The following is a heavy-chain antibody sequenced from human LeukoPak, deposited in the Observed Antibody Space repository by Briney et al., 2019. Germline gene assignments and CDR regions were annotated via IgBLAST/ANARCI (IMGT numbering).Heavy chain of an antibody. CDR2: ISGSTYNT. V-gene: IGHV3-23*01. J-gene: IGHJ4*02. Sequence: GGSLRLSCAASGFTFSSYGMSWVRQAPGKGLEWVSTISGSTYNTYYADSVKGRFTISRDNSANTLYLQMNSLRAEDTALYYCAKHSGSYFIYYVDSWGQGTLVTVSS. D-gene: IGHD1-26*01. CDR3: AKHSGSYFIYYVDS. CDR1: GFTFSSYG.